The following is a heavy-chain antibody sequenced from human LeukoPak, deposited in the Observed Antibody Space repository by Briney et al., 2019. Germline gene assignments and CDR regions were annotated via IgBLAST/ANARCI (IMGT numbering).Heavy chain of an antibody. J-gene: IGHJ4*02. Sequence: GGSLRLSCAASGYTFSSYAMSWVRQAPGKGPEWVSTIGIGVSGGATHYADSVRGRFTISRDSSKGMVYLQMNSLRAADTAVYYCAKHRDVIAPAGRAFDYWGQGTLVTVSS. CDR1: GYTFSSYA. D-gene: IGHD6-25*01. CDR2: IGIGVSGGAT. CDR3: AKHRDVIAPAGRAFDY. V-gene: IGHV3-23*01.